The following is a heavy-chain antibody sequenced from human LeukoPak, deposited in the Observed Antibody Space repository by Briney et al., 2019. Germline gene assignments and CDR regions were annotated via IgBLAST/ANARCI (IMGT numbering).Heavy chain of an antibody. CDR1: GYTFTGYY. D-gene: IGHD4-23*01. CDR2: INPNSGGT. J-gene: IGHJ4*02. Sequence: GASVKVSCKASGYTFTGYYMHWVRQAPGQGLEWMGWINPNSGGTNYAQKFQGRVTMTRDTSISTAYMELSRLTSDDTAVFYCARGRAVITIPFPQDYWGQGTLVTVSS. CDR3: ARGRAVITIPFPQDY. V-gene: IGHV1-2*02.